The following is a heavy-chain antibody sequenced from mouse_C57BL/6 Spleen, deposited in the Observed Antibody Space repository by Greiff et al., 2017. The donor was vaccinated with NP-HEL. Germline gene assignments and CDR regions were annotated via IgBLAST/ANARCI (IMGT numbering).Heavy chain of an antibody. J-gene: IGHJ2*01. Sequence: QVQLQQSGAELVMPGASVKLSCKASGYTFTSYWMHWVKQRPGQGLEWIGEIDPSDSYTNYNQKFKGKSTLTVDKSSSTAYMQLSSLTSEDSAVYYCARINYYGLDYWGQGTTLTVSS. D-gene: IGHD1-1*02. CDR1: GYTFTSYW. CDR2: IDPSDSYT. V-gene: IGHV1-69*01. CDR3: ARINYYGLDY.